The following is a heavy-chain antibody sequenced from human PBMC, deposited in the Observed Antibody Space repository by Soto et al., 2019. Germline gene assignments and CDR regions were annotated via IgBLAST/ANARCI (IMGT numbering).Heavy chain of an antibody. Sequence: SVKVSCKASGFTFTSSAVQWVRQARGQRLEWIGWIVVGSGNTNYAQKFQERVTITRDMSTSTAYMELSSLRSEDTAVYYCAAPSMTAAGLDYYGMDVWGQGTTVTVSS. J-gene: IGHJ6*02. CDR1: GFTFTSSA. CDR2: IVVGSGNT. V-gene: IGHV1-58*01. D-gene: IGHD6-13*01. CDR3: AAPSMTAAGLDYYGMDV.